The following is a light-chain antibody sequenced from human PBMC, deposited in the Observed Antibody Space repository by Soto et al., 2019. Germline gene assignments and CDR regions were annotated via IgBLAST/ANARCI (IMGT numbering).Light chain of an antibody. CDR2: RDF. CDR1: NIGSKN. J-gene: IGLJ2*01. CDR3: QVWDSRTHVV. V-gene: IGLV3-9*01. Sequence: SYELTQPLSVSVALGQTARISCGGNNIGSKNVHWYQQKPGQAPVLVIYRDFNRPSGIPERFSGSNSVNTATLSISRAQAGDEADYYCQVWDSRTHVVFGGGTKLTVL.